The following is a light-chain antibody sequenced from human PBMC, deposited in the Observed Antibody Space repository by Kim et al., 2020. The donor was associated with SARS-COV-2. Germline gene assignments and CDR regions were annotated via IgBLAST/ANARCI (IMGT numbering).Light chain of an antibody. CDR2: QDD. CDR1: QLGNKY. Sequence: VSPGQTATITCSGDQLGNKYVCWYQQKPGRSPLLVIYQDDKRPSGIPERFSGSNSGNTATLTISGTQAVDEADYYCQTWDSSSLYVFGGGTKVTVL. V-gene: IGLV3-1*01. CDR3: QTWDSSSLYV. J-gene: IGLJ1*01.